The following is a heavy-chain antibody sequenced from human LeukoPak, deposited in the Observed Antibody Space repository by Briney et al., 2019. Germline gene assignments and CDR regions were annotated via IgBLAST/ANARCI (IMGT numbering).Heavy chain of an antibody. Sequence: PSETLPLTCSVSGGSISSTCYYWGWIRQPPGKGLEWIGNFYCSGSTFYNPSLKGRASISIDMSNNRFSLTLNSVTAADTAVYYCARQPSKVRGATYYYMDVWGKGATVTVSS. CDR3: ARQPSKVRGATYYYMDV. J-gene: IGHJ6*03. V-gene: IGHV4-39*01. CDR2: FYCSGST. CDR1: GGSISSTCYY. D-gene: IGHD3-10*01.